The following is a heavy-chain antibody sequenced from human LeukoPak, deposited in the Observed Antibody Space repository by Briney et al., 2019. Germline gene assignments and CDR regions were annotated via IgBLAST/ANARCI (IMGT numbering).Heavy chain of an antibody. Sequence: PSETLSLTCTVSGGSISSYYWSWIRQPPGKGLEWIGYIYYSGSTNYNPSLKSRLSISVDTSKNQFSLNLTSVTAADTAIYYCASHTGSFLNPWGQGALVAVSS. D-gene: IGHD3-10*01. CDR2: IYYSGST. CDR1: GGSISSYY. V-gene: IGHV4-59*08. CDR3: ASHTGSFLNP. J-gene: IGHJ5*02.